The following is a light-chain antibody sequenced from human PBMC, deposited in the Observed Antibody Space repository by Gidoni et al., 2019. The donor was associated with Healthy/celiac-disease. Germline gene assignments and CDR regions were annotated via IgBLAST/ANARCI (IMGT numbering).Light chain of an antibody. V-gene: IGKV1-27*01. CDR2: GAS. CDR3: QTYNSAPQWT. Sequence: DIQMTQSPSSLSASVGDRVTITCRASQAIGIYLAWYQQKAGKVPKLLIFGASTLHSGVPSRFSGGGSGTDFTLTISGLQPEDVATYYCQTYNSAPQWTFGQGTKVEIK. CDR1: QAIGIY. J-gene: IGKJ1*01.